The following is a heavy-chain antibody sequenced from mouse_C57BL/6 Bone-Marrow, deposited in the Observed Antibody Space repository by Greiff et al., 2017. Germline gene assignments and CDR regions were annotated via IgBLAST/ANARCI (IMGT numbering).Heavy chain of an antibody. D-gene: IGHD2-4*01. J-gene: IGHJ4*01. CDR1: GFTFSDYG. Sequence: EVKLMESGGGLVKPGGSLKLSCAASGFTFSDYGMHWVRQAPEKGLEWVAYISSGSSTIYYADTVKGRFTISRDTAKNTLFLQMTSLRSEDTAMYYCARGYYDYHYYAMDYWGQGTSVTVSS. CDR3: ARGYYDYHYYAMDY. V-gene: IGHV5-17*01. CDR2: ISSGSSTI.